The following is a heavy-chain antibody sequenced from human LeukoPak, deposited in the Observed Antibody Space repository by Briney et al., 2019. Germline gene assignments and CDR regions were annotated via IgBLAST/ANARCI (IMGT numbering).Heavy chain of an antibody. CDR2: ISYSGST. V-gene: IGHV4-61*01. D-gene: IGHD3-22*01. CDR1: GGSVSSGSYY. CDR3: ARGRPLMAYYYDSSGYPLDY. Sequence: SETLSLTCTVSGGSVSSGSYYWSWIRQPPGKGLEWIGYISYSGSTNYNPSLKSRVTISFDTSKNQFSLKLSSVTAADTAVYYCARGRPLMAYYYDSSGYPLDYWGQGTLVTVSS. J-gene: IGHJ4*02.